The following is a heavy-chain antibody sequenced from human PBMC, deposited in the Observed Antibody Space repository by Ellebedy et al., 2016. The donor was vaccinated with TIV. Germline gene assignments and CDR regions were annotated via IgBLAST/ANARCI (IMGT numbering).Heavy chain of an antibody. CDR1: GFSFSSYW. V-gene: IGHV3-7*03. J-gene: IGHJ6*02. CDR2: VNQDGTEN. Sequence: GGSLRLSCAASGFSFSSYWITWVSQVPGKGLEWVANVNQDGTENYVVDSVKGRFTISRDNTKNSLYVQMNSLRVEDTAVYYCVRDGAYGDYSPGYYGLNVWGQGTAVTVSS. D-gene: IGHD4-17*01. CDR3: VRDGAYGDYSPGYYGLNV.